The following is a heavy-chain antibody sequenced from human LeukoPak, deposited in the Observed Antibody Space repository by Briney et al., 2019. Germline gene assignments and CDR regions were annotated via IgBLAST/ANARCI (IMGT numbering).Heavy chain of an antibody. CDR3: AMGPYYYDSSGYYY. CDR1: GFTFSSYA. CDR2: ISGSGGIT. Sequence: GGSLRLSCAASGFTFSSYAMSWVRQAPGKGLEWVSAISGSGGITLYADSVKGRFTISRDNAKNTLYLQMNSLRAEDTAVYYCAMGPYYYDSSGYYYWGQGTLVTVSS. V-gene: IGHV3-23*01. D-gene: IGHD3-22*01. J-gene: IGHJ4*02.